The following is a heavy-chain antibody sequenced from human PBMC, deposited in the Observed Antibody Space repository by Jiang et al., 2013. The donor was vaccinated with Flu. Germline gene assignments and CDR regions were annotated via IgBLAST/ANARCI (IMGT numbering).Heavy chain of an antibody. J-gene: IGHJ4*02. D-gene: IGHD1-26*01. V-gene: IGHV1-46*01. CDR3: ARFSGSYPFDF. CDR1: GYTFTSYF. CDR2: INPSGGGT. Sequence: GAEVKKPGASVKVSCKASGYTFTSYFMHWVRQAPGQGLEWMGIINPSGGGTSYAQKFQGRVTMTRDTSTSTVYMELSSLRSEDTAVYYCARFSGSYPFDFWGQGTLVTVSS.